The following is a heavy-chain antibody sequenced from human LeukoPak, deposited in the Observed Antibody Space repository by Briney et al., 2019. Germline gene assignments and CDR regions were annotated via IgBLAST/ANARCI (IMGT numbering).Heavy chain of an antibody. CDR3: ARSPRYYDSSGPLVLFDY. CDR1: GGSISSSSYY. D-gene: IGHD3-22*01. J-gene: IGHJ4*02. V-gene: IGHV4-39*01. Sequence: SETLSLICTVSGGSISSSSYYWSWIRQPPGKGLEWLGSIYYSGSTYYNPSLKSRVAISVDTSKNQFSLRLNSVTAADTAVYYCARSPRYYDSSGPLVLFDYWGQGTLVTVSS. CDR2: IYYSGST.